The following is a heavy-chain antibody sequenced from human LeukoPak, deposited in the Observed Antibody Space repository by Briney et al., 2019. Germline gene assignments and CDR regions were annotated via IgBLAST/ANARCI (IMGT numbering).Heavy chain of an antibody. J-gene: IGHJ4*01. CDR2: IYNSETI. V-gene: IGHV4-39*01. CDR1: GDSISITSYY. D-gene: IGHD3-10*01. Sequence: PSQTLSLTCTVSGDSISITSYYWDRIRKTPGRGLEWVGRIYNSETIYYNPSLQSRVTISVDTAKNQFSLTVSSVTAPDTAVYCCASRVYGLGSFNYGGQGTLVTVPS. CDR3: ASRVYGLGSFNY.